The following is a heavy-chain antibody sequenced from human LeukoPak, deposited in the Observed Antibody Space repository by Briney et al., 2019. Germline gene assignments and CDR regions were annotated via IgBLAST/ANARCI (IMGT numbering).Heavy chain of an antibody. CDR1: GFTFSSYA. Sequence: PGGSLRLSCAASGFTFSSYAMSWVRQAPGKELEWVSAISGSGGSTYYADSVKGRFTISRDNSKNTLYLQMNSLRAEDTAVYYCAKDLLSSGWYDYWGQGTLVTVSS. CDR2: ISGSGGST. J-gene: IGHJ4*02. D-gene: IGHD6-19*01. CDR3: AKDLLSSGWYDY. V-gene: IGHV3-23*01.